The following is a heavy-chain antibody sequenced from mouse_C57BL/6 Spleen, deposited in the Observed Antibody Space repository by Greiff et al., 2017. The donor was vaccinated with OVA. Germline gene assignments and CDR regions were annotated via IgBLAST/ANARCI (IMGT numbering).Heavy chain of an antibody. CDR3: TTGDYDGY. V-gene: IGHV14-4*01. Sequence: VQLQQSGAELVRPGASVKLSCTASGFNIKDDYMHWVKQRPEQGLEWIGWIDTENGDTEYASKFQGKATITADTSSNTAYLQLSSLTSEDTAVYYCTTGDYDGYWGQGTTLTVSS. CDR2: IDTENGDT. J-gene: IGHJ2*01. CDR1: GFNIKDDY. D-gene: IGHD2-4*01.